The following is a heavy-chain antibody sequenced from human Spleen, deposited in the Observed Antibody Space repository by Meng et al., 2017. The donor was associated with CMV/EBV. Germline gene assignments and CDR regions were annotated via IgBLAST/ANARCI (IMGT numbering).Heavy chain of an antibody. CDR3: AIDRSGFYPTLMDV. V-gene: IGHV3-23*01. CDR1: GFIFSNYA. CDR2: ISGSGGGT. Sequence: GGSLRLSCAASGFIFSNYAMSWVRQAPGKGLEWVSGISGSGGGTYYADSVKGRFSISRDNSKNMLYLQMKSLRAEDTAVYYCAIDRSGFYPTLMDVWGQGTTVTVSS. D-gene: IGHD3-3*01. J-gene: IGHJ6*02.